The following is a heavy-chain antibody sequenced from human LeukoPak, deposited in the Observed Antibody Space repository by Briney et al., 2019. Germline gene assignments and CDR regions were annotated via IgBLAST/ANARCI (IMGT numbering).Heavy chain of an antibody. CDR1: GGSISSYY. CDR2: VYYSGST. CDR3: ARDPIDAFDI. V-gene: IGHV4-59*01. J-gene: IGHJ3*02. Sequence: SETLSLTCTVSGGSISSYYWSWIRQPPGKGLEWIGYVYYSGSTNYNPSLKSRVTISVDTSKNQFSLKLNSVTAADTAVYYCARDPIDAFDIWGQGTMVTVSS.